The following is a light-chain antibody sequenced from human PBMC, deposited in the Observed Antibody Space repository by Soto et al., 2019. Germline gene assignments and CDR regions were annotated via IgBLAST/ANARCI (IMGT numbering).Light chain of an antibody. CDR2: WAS. J-gene: IGKJ3*01. V-gene: IGKV4-1*01. CDR1: QSVLYSSNNKNY. Sequence: DIVMTQSPDSLAVSLGERATINCKSSQSVLYSSNNKNYLAWYQQKPGQPPKLLIYWASTRESGVPDRFSGSGSGTDFTLTISSLQAEDVAVYYCQQYYSTPRIPFGPGTKVDIK. CDR3: QQYYSTPRIP.